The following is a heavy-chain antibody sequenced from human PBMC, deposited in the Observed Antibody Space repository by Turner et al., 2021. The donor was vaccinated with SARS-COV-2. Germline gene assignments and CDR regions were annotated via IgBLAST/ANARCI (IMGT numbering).Heavy chain of an antibody. Sequence: QLQLQESGPGLVKPSETLSPTCTVSGGSISSSSYYWGWIRQPPGKGLEWIGTIYYSGNTYYNPSLKSRVTMSVHTSKNQFPLKLSSVTAADTAVYYCARRGAGYFGSGSYGYFDYWGQGTLVTVSS. J-gene: IGHJ4*02. D-gene: IGHD3-10*01. CDR3: ARRGAGYFGSGSYGYFDY. CDR1: GGSISSSSYY. V-gene: IGHV4-39*01. CDR2: IYYSGNT.